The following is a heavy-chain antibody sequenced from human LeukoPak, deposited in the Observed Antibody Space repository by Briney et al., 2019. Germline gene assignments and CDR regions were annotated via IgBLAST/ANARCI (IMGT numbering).Heavy chain of an antibody. J-gene: IGHJ4*02. V-gene: IGHV3-23*01. D-gene: IGHD3-10*01. Sequence: GGSLRLSCAASGFTFSSYAMSWVRQAPGKGLEWVSAISGSGGSTCYADSVKGRFTISRDNSKNTLYLQMNSLRAEDTAVYYCAKDQTFVLLWFGELLSNGGNYFDYWGQGTLVTVSS. CDR1: GFTFSSYA. CDR3: AKDQTFVLLWFGELLSNGGNYFDY. CDR2: ISGSGGST.